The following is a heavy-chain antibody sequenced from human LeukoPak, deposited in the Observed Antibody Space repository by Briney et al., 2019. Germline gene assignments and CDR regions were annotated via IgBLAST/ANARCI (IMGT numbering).Heavy chain of an antibody. CDR3: AKWSSTLKAFDF. CDR1: GDSINNYY. D-gene: IGHD2-8*01. Sequence: SETLSLTCSVSGDSINNYYWNWIRQPPGKELEWIAYTHYTGNTKSNPSLKSRVTTSVDTSMSQFSLKLSSVTAADTAVYYCAKWSSTLKAFDFWGQGILVIVSS. CDR2: THYTGNT. J-gene: IGHJ4*02. V-gene: IGHV4-59*08.